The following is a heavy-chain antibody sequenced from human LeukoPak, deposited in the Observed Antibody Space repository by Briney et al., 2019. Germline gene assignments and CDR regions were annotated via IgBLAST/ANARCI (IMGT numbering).Heavy chain of an antibody. J-gene: IGHJ4*02. CDR3: AKERHIRLVATSSDF. V-gene: IGHV3-23*01. CDR2: ISGSGVGT. Sequence: PGGSLRLSCAASGFTFSSYAMSWVRQAPGKGLEWVSVISGSGVGTYYADSVKGRFTISRDNSKNTLYLQMNSLRAEDTAIYYCAKERHIRLVATSSDFWGQGTLVTVSS. CDR1: GFTFSSYA. D-gene: IGHD5-12*01.